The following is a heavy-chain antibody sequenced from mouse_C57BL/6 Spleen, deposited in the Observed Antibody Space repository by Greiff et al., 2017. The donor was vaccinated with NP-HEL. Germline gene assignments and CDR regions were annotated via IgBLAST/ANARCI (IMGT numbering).Heavy chain of an antibody. V-gene: IGHV1-54*01. CDR2: INPGSGGT. CDR3: ARFTTVVDAMDY. CDR1: GYAFTNYL. D-gene: IGHD1-1*01. J-gene: IGHJ4*01. Sequence: VQLQQSGAELVRPGTSVKVSCKASGYAFTNYLIEWVKQRPGQGLEWIGVINPGSGGTNYNEKFKGKATLTADKSSSTAYMQLSSLTSEDSAVYFCARFTTVVDAMDYWGQGTSVTVSS.